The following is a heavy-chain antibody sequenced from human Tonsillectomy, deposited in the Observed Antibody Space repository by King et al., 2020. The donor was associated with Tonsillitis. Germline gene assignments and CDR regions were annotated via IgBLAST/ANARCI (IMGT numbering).Heavy chain of an antibody. J-gene: IGHJ5*02. CDR1: GYTFSGCY. CDR3: ARETIFDGESMSSFDL. Sequence: QLVQSGTEVKRPGASVKVSCQASGYTFSGCYIHWVRQAPGQGLEWMGWINPHNGLTKYAQKFQDRVTMTRDTSADTANMELTRLRSDDTAVYYCARETIFDGESMSSFDLWGQGTLVTVS. CDR2: INPHNGLT. D-gene: IGHD2-21*01. V-gene: IGHV1-2*02.